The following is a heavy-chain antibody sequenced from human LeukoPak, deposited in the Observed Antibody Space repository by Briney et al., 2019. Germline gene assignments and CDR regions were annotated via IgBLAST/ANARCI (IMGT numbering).Heavy chain of an antibody. Sequence: APVKVSCKASGYTFTSYGISWVRQAPGQGLEWMGWISAYNGNTNYAQKLQGRVTMTTDTSTSTAYMELRSLRSDDTAVYYCARRSGSYRYSDAFDIWGQGTMVTVSS. V-gene: IGHV1-18*01. CDR1: GYTFTSYG. CDR3: ARRSGSYRYSDAFDI. D-gene: IGHD1-26*01. CDR2: ISAYNGNT. J-gene: IGHJ3*02.